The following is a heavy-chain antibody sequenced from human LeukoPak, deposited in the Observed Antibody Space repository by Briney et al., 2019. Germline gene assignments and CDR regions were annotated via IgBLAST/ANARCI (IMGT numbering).Heavy chain of an antibody. CDR1: GFTFSSHA. J-gene: IGHJ3*02. CDR3: AKDFWDIVVVPAASHDAFDI. V-gene: IGHV3-23*01. D-gene: IGHD2-2*01. CDR2: ISGSGGST. Sequence: GGSLRLSCAASGFTFSSHAMSWVRQAPGKGLEWVSAISGSGGSTYYADSVKGRFTISRDNSKNTLYLQMNSLRAEDTAVYYCAKDFWDIVVVPAASHDAFDIWGQGTMVTVSS.